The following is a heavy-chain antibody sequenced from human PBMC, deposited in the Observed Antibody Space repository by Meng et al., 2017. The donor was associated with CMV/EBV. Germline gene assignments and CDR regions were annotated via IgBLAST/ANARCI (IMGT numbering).Heavy chain of an antibody. CDR3: ARGRYYYDFWSGYSANDYYYYGMDV. Sequence: SVKVSCKASGGTFSSYAISWVRQAPGQGLEWMGGIIPIFGTANYAQKFQGRVTITTDESTSTAYMELSSLRSEDTAVYYCARGRYYYDFWSGYSANDYYYYGMDVWGQGTTVTVSS. CDR2: IIPIFGTA. D-gene: IGHD3-3*01. CDR1: GGTFSSYA. V-gene: IGHV1-69*05. J-gene: IGHJ6*02.